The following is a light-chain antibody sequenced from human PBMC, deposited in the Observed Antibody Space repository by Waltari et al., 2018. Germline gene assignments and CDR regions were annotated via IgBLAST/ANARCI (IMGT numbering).Light chain of an antibody. V-gene: IGLV2-8*01. CDR2: GVT. J-gene: IGLJ2*01. CDR3: SLSGGINNFVV. Sequence: QSALTQPPSASGSPGQSVTISCTGASSDRNFNSVSLYHHHPGQAPKIIIYGVTKRPSGVPDRFSGSKSGNTASLTVAGLQVEDEAHYSCSLSGGINNFVVFGGGTKLTVL. CDR1: SSDRNFNS.